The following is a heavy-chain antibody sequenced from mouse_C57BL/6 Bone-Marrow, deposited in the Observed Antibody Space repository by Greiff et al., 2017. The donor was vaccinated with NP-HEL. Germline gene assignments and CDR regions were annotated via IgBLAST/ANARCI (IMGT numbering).Heavy chain of an antibody. CDR1: GYTFTSYG. Sequence: QVQLQQSGAELARPGASVKLSCKASGYTFTSYGISWVKQRTGQGLEWIGEIYPRSGNTYYNEKFKGKATLTADKSSSTAYMELRSLTSEDSAVYFCARETYSNYVDYYAMDYGGQGTSVTVSS. CDR2: IYPRSGNT. V-gene: IGHV1-81*01. D-gene: IGHD2-5*01. J-gene: IGHJ4*01. CDR3: ARETYSNYVDYYAMDY.